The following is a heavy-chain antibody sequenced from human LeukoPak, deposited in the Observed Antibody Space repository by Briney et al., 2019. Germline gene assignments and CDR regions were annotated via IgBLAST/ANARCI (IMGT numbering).Heavy chain of an antibody. CDR2: ISVYNGYT. Sequence: GASVKVSCKASGYTFTSYGISWVRQAPGQGLEWVGWISVYNGYTNYAQKLQGRVTMTTDTSTSTAYMELRSLRSDDTAVYYCARDPGVGRDNYYMDVWGKGTTVTVSS. CDR1: GYTFTSYG. CDR3: ARDPGVGRDNYYMDV. V-gene: IGHV1-18*01. D-gene: IGHD1-26*01. J-gene: IGHJ6*03.